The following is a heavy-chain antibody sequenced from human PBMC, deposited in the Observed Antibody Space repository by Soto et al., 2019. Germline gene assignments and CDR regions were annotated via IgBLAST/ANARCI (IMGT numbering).Heavy chain of an antibody. CDR1: GFTFRSYA. Sequence: QVQLVESGGGVVQPGRSLRLSCAASGFTFRSYAMDWVRQAPGKGLEWVAVISYDGTNKYYADSVKGRFTISTDNSKNTRSLQMNSLRPEDTAVYSCARGDSNSWSDFWGQGTLVTVSS. CDR2: ISYDGTNK. V-gene: IGHV3-30*01. D-gene: IGHD6-13*01. J-gene: IGHJ4*02. CDR3: ARGDSNSWSDF.